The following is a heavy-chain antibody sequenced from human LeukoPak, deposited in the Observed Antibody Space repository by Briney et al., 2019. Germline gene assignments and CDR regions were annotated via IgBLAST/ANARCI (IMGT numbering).Heavy chain of an antibody. CDR1: GFTFSSYA. J-gene: IGHJ4*02. Sequence: PGGSLRLSCAASGFTFSSYAMSWVRQAPGKGLEWVSTISGSGGSTYYADSVKGRFTISRDNSKNTLYLQMNSLRAEDTAVYYCAKEGNESPYYYDSSGLRYFDYWGQGTLVTVSS. CDR2: ISGSGGST. V-gene: IGHV3-23*01. CDR3: AKEGNESPYYYDSSGLRYFDY. D-gene: IGHD3-22*01.